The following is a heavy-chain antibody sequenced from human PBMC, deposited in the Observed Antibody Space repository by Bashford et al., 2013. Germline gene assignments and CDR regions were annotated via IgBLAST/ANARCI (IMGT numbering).Heavy chain of an antibody. CDR1: GFIFDNFA. D-gene: IGHD4-17*01. Sequence: GSLRLSCAASGFIFDNFAMSWVRQAPGKGLEWVSAISGSSGSTYYADSVRGRFTISRDNSKNTLYLQMNSLRAEDTAVYYCTRRPDTGHYQDYWGQGTLVTVSS. CDR3: TRRPDTGHYQDY. CDR2: ISGSSGST. V-gene: IGHV3-23*01. J-gene: IGHJ4*02.